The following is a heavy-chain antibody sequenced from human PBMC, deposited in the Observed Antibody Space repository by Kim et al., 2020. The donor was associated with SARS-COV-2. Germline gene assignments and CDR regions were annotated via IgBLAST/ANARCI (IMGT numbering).Heavy chain of an antibody. Sequence: SETLSLTCTVSGCSISSGGYYWSWIRQHPGKGLEWIGYIYYSGSTYYNPSLKSRVTISVDTSKNQFSLKLSSVTAAGTAVYYCARTRITMIVVVTHFDYWGQGTLVTVSS. CDR2: IYYSGST. D-gene: IGHD3-22*01. CDR3: ARTRITMIVVVTHFDY. V-gene: IGHV4-31*03. CDR1: GCSISSGGYY. J-gene: IGHJ4*02.